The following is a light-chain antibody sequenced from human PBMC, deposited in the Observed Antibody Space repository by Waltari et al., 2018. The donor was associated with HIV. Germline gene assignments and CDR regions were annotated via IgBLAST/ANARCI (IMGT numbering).Light chain of an antibody. V-gene: IGLV2-8*01. J-gene: IGLJ2*01. CDR2: EVT. CDR3: SSYAGSTVI. Sequence: QSALTQPPYASGSPGQSVTLSCTGTSTDGGAYNYVSWYQQHSGEAPKLIIYEVTKRPSGVPDRFSVSKSGNTASLTVSGLQAEDEADFYCSSYAGSTVIFGGGTKLTVL. CDR1: STDGGAYNY.